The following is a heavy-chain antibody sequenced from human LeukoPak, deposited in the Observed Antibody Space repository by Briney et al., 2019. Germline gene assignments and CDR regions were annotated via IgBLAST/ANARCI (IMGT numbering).Heavy chain of an antibody. D-gene: IGHD6-6*01. Sequence: ASVKVSCKASGGTFSSYAISWVRQAPGQGLEWMGRIIPILGIANYAQKFQGRVMITADKSTGTAYMELSSLRSEDTAVYYCARHYSSPYNWFDPWGQGTLVTVSS. CDR1: GGTFSSYA. CDR2: IIPILGIA. V-gene: IGHV1-69*04. J-gene: IGHJ5*02. CDR3: ARHYSSPYNWFDP.